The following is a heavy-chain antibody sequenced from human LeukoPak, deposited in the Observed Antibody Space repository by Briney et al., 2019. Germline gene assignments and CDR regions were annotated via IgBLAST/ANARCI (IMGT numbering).Heavy chain of an antibody. CDR1: GFTFSNNW. D-gene: IGHD2-8*02. CDR2: IKKDGSEK. V-gene: IGHV3-7*01. CDR3: VKDAGTA. J-gene: IGHJ5*02. Sequence: GGSLRLSCAASGFTFSNNWMSWVRQAPGKGLECVANIKKDGSEKYYINSVKGRFTISRDNAKNSLYLQMNSLRAEDTALYYCVKDAGTAWGLGTLVTVSS.